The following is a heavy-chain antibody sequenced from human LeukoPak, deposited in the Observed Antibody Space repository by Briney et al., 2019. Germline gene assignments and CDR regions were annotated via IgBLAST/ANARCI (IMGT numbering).Heavy chain of an antibody. V-gene: IGHV4-38-2*02. CDR2: IYHSGST. CDR3: ASYGAISVY. Sequence: PSETLSLTCTASGYSISSGYYWGWIRQPPGKGLEWIGSIYHSGSTYYNPSLKSRVTISVDTSKNQFSLKLSSVTAADTAVYYCASYGAISVYWGQGTLVTVSS. D-gene: IGHD4-17*01. J-gene: IGHJ4*02. CDR1: GYSISSGYY.